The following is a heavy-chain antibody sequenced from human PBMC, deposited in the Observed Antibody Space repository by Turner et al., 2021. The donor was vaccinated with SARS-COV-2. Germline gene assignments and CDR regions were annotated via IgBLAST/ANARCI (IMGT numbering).Heavy chain of an antibody. J-gene: IGHJ2*01. CDR2: IYYIGTA. D-gene: IGHD4-4*01. CDR1: GFPISTSNYY. V-gene: IGHV4-39*01. Sequence: LQLHESGPGLVKASDTLSLTWPVSGFPISTSNYYWVWLRQPPGKGLEWVGSIYYIGTAYDKPNLKSRVTRSVDTTKSQFSLRLSSVTAADTAIYYCARVPYSGNYADGSFDLWGRGTLVTVSS. CDR3: ARVPYSGNYADGSFDL.